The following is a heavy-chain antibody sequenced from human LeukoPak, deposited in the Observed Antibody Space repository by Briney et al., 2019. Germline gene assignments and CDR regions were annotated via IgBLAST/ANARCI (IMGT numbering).Heavy chain of an antibody. J-gene: IGHJ3*02. CDR2: ISSSSSYI. D-gene: IGHD3-10*01. CDR1: GFTFSSYS. CDR3: ARDLWFGEKAFDI. V-gene: IGHV3-21*04. Sequence: GGSLRLSCAASGFTFSSYSMNWVRQAPGKGLEWVSSISSSSSYIYYADSVKGRFTISRDNSKNTLYLQMNSLRAEDTAVYYCARDLWFGEKAFDIWGQGTMVTVSS.